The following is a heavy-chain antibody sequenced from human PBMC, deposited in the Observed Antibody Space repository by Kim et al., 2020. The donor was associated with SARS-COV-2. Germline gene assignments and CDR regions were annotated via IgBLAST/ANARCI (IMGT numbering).Heavy chain of an antibody. CDR3: ARGGVVPASDY. V-gene: IGHV4-39*07. CDR2: IYYSGST. Sequence: SETLSLTCTVSGGSLSSSSYYWGWIRQPPGKGLEWIGSIYYSGSTYYNPSLKSRVTISVDTSKNQFSLKLSSVTAADTAVYYCARGGVVPASDYWGQGTLVTVSS. CDR1: GGSLSSSSYY. J-gene: IGHJ4*02. D-gene: IGHD2-2*01.